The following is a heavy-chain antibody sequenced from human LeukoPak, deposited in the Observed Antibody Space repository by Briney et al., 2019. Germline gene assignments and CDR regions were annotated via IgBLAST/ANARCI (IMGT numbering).Heavy chain of an antibody. V-gene: IGHV4-38-2*02. D-gene: IGHD2-15*01. CDR3: ASRGCSGGSCYLIDY. CDR2: IYHSGST. Sequence: PSETLSLTCTVSGYSISSGYYWGWIRQPPGKGLEWIGSIYHSGSTYYNPSLKSRVTISVDTSKNQFSLKLSSVTAADTAVYYCASRGCSGGSCYLIDYWGQGTLVTVSS. J-gene: IGHJ4*02. CDR1: GYSISSGYY.